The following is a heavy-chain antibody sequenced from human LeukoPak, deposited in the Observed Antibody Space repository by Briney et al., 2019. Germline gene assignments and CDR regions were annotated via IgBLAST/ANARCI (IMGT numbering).Heavy chain of an antibody. V-gene: IGHV3-21*01. J-gene: IGHJ4*02. CDR1: GFTFSTYS. CDR3: ARDLFDDYSLDY. Sequence: GGSLRLSCAASGFTFSTYSMNWVRQAPGKGLEWVSSISSSSSLTYYADSVKGRFTISRDNAKKSLYLQMNSLRAEDTAVYYCARDLFDDYSLDYWSQGTLVTVSS. CDR2: ISSSSSLT. D-gene: IGHD3-16*01.